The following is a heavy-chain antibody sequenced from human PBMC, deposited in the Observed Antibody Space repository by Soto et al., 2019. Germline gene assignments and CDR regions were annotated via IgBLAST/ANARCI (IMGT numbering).Heavy chain of an antibody. CDR2: ISAYNGNT. CDR3: ARPYSSGWYYYYGMDV. V-gene: IGHV1-18*01. CDR1: GYTFTSYG. D-gene: IGHD6-19*01. Sequence: QVQLVQSGAEVKKPGASVKVSCKASGYTFTSYGISWVRQAPGQGLEWMGWISAYNGNTNYAQKLQGRVTMTTDTSTSTAYTELRSLRSDDTAVYYCARPYSSGWYYYYGMDVWGQGTTVTVSS. J-gene: IGHJ6*02.